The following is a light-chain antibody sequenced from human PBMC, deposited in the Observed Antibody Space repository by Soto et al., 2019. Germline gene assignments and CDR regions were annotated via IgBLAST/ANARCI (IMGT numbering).Light chain of an antibody. CDR3: GTWDSSLSYV. V-gene: IGLV1-51*01. CDR1: SSNIGNNY. Sequence: QSVLTQPPSVSAAPGQKVTISCSGSSSNIGNNYVSWYQQLPGTAPKLLIYDNNKRPSGIPDRFSGSKSGTSATLGITGLQTGDAADYYCGTWDSSLSYVFGTGTKVTVL. J-gene: IGLJ1*01. CDR2: DNN.